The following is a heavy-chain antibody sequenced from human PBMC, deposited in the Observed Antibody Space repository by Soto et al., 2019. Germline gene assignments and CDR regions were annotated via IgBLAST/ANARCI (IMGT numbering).Heavy chain of an antibody. CDR3: ARGTISGVVIPHFDY. D-gene: IGHD3-3*01. J-gene: IGHJ4*02. Sequence: GASVKVSCKASGYTFTSYGISWVRQAPGQGLEWMGWISAYNGNTNYAQKLQGRVTMTTDTSTSTAYMELRSLRSDDTAVYYCARGTISGVVIPHFDYWGQGTLVTVSS. CDR2: ISAYNGNT. CDR1: GYTFTSYG. V-gene: IGHV1-18*01.